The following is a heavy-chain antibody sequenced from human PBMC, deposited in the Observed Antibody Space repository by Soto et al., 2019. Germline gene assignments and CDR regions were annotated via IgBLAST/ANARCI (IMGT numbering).Heavy chain of an antibody. CDR3: ASLPYSSSWENYYYYYMDV. Sequence: GGSLRLSCAASGFTLSSYSMNWVRQAPGKGLEWVSSISSSSSYIYYADSVKGRFTISRDNAKNSLYLQMNSLRAEDTAVYYRASLPYSSSWENYYYYYMDVWGKGTTVTVSS. D-gene: IGHD6-13*01. CDR1: GFTLSSYS. J-gene: IGHJ6*03. V-gene: IGHV3-21*01. CDR2: ISSSSSYI.